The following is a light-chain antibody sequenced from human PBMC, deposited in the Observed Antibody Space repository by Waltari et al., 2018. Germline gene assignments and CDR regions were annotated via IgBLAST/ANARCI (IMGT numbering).Light chain of an antibody. CDR2: ELS. Sequence: QSALTQPPSASGSPGQSVTISCTGTSNDVGGYNYVSWYQQNPGKAPKLMLYELSKRPSRVPARFSGCKSGNTASLTVSVLQAEDEADYYCSTCARRYIYVVFGGGTTLTVL. V-gene: IGLV2-8*01. CDR3: STCARRYIYVV. CDR1: SNDVGGYNY. J-gene: IGLJ2*01.